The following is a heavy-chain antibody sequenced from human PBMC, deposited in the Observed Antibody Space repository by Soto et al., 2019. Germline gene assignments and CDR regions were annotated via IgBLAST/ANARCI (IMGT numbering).Heavy chain of an antibody. D-gene: IGHD1-7*01. J-gene: IGHJ4*02. CDR2: ISGSGGST. V-gene: IGHV3-23*01. CDR3: AKGITGTTLFEY. Sequence: PGGSLRLSCAASGFTFISYAMSWGLQAPGKGLEWVSAISGSGGSTYYADSVKGRFTISRDNSKNTLYLQMNSLRAEDTAVYYCAKGITGTTLFEYWDQGTLVTV. CDR1: GFTFISYA.